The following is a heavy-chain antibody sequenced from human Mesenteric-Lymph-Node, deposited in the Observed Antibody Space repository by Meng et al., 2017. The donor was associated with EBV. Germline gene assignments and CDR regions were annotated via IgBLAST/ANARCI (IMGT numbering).Heavy chain of an antibody. J-gene: IGHJ4*02. V-gene: IGHV3-30-3*01. D-gene: IGHD6-19*01. Sequence: VLLVESGGGLVPPGRSLSPSCAASGFILSGYSMHWARQAPGKGLEWVAVISYDGGNKYYADSVRGRFTISRDNSKNTVYLQVNSLRPDDTAVYYCARDRGPIAVALLSGWGQGTLVTVSS. CDR3: ARDRGPIAVALLSG. CDR1: GFILSGYS. CDR2: ISYDGGNK.